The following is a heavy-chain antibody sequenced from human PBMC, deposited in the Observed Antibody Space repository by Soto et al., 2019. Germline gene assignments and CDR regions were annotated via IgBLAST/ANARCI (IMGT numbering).Heavy chain of an antibody. CDR2: ISDSGSST. CDR1: GFTFSFYA. D-gene: IGHD2-2*01. Sequence: PGGSLRLSCAASGFTFSFYAMSWVRQAPGKELEWVSAISDSGSSTYSAESVKGRFTISRDNSKNTLYLQMNSLRAEDTAVYYCAKGSRSSRPYFFDYWGQGTPVTVSS. CDR3: AKGSRSSRPYFFDY. V-gene: IGHV3-23*01. J-gene: IGHJ4*02.